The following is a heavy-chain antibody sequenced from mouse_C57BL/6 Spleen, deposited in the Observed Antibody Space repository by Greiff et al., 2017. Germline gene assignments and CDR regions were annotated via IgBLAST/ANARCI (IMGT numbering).Heavy chain of an antibody. CDR2: IWGVGST. J-gene: IGHJ3*01. Sequence: VQLQQSGPGLVAPSQSLSITCTVSGFSLTSYGVDWVRQSPGKGLEWLGVIWGVGSTNYNSALKSRLSISKDNSKSQVFLKMNSLQTDDTAMYYCASFYYGSSPFAYWGQGTLVTVSA. D-gene: IGHD1-1*01. CDR1: GFSLTSYG. V-gene: IGHV2-6*01. CDR3: ASFYYGSSPFAY.